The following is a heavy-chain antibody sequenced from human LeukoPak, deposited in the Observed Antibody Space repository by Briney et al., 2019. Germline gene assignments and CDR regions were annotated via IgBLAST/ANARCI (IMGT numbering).Heavy chain of an antibody. CDR3: ARHGEYYDYVWGSYREACGTIDY. D-gene: IGHD3-16*02. Sequence: SETLSLTCTVSSGSISSSSYYWGWIRQPPRKGLEWLGSIYYNGSTYYNPSLTSRVTISVDTSRNQFSLKVNSVTAADTAVYYCARHGEYYDYVWGSYREACGTIDYWGQGTLVTVSS. V-gene: IGHV4-39*01. CDR2: IYYNGST. CDR1: SGSISSSSYY. J-gene: IGHJ4*02.